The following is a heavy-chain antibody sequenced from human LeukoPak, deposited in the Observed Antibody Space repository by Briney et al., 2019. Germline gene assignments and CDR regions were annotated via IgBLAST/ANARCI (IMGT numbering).Heavy chain of an antibody. CDR3: ARGSDDSSGYYSPEYFQH. CDR2: IYYSGST. V-gene: IGHV4-30-4*08. CDR1: GGSISSGDYY. J-gene: IGHJ1*01. D-gene: IGHD3-22*01. Sequence: PSEXLSLTCTVSGGSISSGDYYWRWVRQPPGKGLEWIGYIYYSGSTYDNPSLKSRVTISVDTSKNQFSLKLSSVTAADTAVYYCARGSDDSSGYYSPEYFQHWGQGTLVTVSS.